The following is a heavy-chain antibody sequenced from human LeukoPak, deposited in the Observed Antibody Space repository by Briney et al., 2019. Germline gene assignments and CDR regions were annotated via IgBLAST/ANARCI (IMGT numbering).Heavy chain of an antibody. D-gene: IGHD3-10*01. CDR3: AKRDYYYDSGSSGQEKRFDY. Sequence: GGSLRLSCAASGFTFSSYAMTWVRQAPGKGLEWVSTISGSGGSTYYADSVKGRFSISRDNSKNTLYLQMNSLRAEDTAVYYCAKRDYYYDSGSSGQEKRFDYWGQGTLVTVSS. V-gene: IGHV3-23*01. J-gene: IGHJ4*02. CDR2: ISGSGGST. CDR1: GFTFSSYA.